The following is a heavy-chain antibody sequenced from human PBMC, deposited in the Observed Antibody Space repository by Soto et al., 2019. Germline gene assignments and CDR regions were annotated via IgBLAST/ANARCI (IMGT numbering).Heavy chain of an antibody. D-gene: IGHD3-16*01. J-gene: IGHJ5*02. CDR3: ARDPSDFVWGSNNNWFDP. CDR2: ISVYNGRT. Sequence: ASVKVSCKASGHTFNNYGFSWVRQAPGQGLELLGWISVYNGRTHYAQKVQGRVTMTTDTSTNTVYMELRSLTSDDTAVYYCARDPSDFVWGSNNNWFDPSGQGTPVTVSS. V-gene: IGHV1-18*01. CDR1: GHTFNNYG.